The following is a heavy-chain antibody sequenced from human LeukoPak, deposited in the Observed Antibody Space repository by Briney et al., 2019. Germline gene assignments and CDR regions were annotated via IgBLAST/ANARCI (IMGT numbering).Heavy chain of an antibody. J-gene: IGHJ5*02. CDR2: INHSGTT. Sequence: MTSDTLSLTCAVYGGSFSGYYWSWIRRPPGKGLEWIGEINHSGTTNYNPSLKTRVTISVDTSKNHFTRKLSACAAADTAVYYCARVEAFWSTVFDPWGQGTLVTVSS. CDR3: ARVEAFWSTVFDP. CDR1: GGSFSGYY. D-gene: IGHD1-1*01. V-gene: IGHV4-34*01.